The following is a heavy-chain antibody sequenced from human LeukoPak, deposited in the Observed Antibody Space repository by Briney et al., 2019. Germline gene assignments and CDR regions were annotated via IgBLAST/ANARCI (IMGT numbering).Heavy chain of an antibody. V-gene: IGHV1-8*03. J-gene: IGHJ6*03. CDR3: ARGAPDFWSVYYMDV. Sequence: GESLKISCKASGYTFTSYDINCVRQATGQELEWMGWINPNSGNTGYAPKFQGRGTITRNTSISTAYMELSRLRSEDTAVYYCARGAPDFWSVYYMDVWGKGTTVTVSS. CDR1: GYTFTSYD. D-gene: IGHD3-3*01. CDR2: INPNSGNT.